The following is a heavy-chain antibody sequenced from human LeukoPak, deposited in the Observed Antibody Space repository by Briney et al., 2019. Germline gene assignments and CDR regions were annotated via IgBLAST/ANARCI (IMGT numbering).Heavy chain of an antibody. CDR1: GFTFSSYG. Sequence: GGSLRLSCGASGFTFSSYGMNWVRQAPGKGLEWVSSISTSSSYRYYADSVKGRFTISRDNAKNSLYLQMNSLRAEDTAVYYCARDYGGSSPFDYWGQGTLVTVSS. D-gene: IGHD4-23*01. CDR3: ARDYGGSSPFDY. CDR2: ISTSSSYR. J-gene: IGHJ4*02. V-gene: IGHV3-21*01.